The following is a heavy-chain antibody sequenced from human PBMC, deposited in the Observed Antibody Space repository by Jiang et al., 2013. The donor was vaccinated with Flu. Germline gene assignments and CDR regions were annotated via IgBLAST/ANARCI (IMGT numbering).Heavy chain of an antibody. J-gene: IGHJ6*02. V-gene: IGHV4-39*02. D-gene: IGHD4-17*01. CDR3: ARLDYGDGYYYYGMDV. CDR2: IYYSGST. CDR1: GDSISSSHYL. Sequence: TCTVSGDSISSSHYLWGWIRQPPGKGLEWIGSIYYSGSTYYNPSLKSRVTMSVDTSKNHFSLKLSSVTAADTAVYYCARLDYGDGYYYYGMDVWGQGTTVTVSS.